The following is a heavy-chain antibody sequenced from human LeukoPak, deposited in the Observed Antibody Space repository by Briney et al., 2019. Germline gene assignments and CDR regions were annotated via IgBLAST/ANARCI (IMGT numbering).Heavy chain of an antibody. CDR3: AKAVAGTSVDY. D-gene: IGHD6-19*01. CDR2: ISSSSSTI. V-gene: IGHV3-48*04. J-gene: IGHJ4*02. CDR1: GFTFSSYS. Sequence: PGGSLRLSCAASGFTFSSYSMNWVRQAPGKGLEWVSYISSSSSTIYYADSGKGRFTISRDNAKNSLYLQMNSLRAEDTAVYYCAKAVAGTSVDYWGQGTLVTVS.